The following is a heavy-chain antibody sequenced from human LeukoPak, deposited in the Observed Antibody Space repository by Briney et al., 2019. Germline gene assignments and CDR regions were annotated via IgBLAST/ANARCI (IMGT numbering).Heavy chain of an antibody. CDR3: ATRDYGQFDY. D-gene: IGHD4-17*01. V-gene: IGHV1-2*02. CDR2: INPNSGGT. Sequence: ASVKVSCKASGYTFTDYYMHWVRQAPGQGLEWMGWINPNSGGTNYAQNFQGRVTMTRDTSISTAYMELSRLRSDDTAVYYCATRDYGQFDYWGQGTLVTVSS. J-gene: IGHJ4*02. CDR1: GYTFTDYY.